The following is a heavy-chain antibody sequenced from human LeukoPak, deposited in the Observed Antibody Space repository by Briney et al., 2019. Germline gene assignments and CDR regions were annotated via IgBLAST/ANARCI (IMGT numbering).Heavy chain of an antibody. CDR1: GFIVSNNY. CDR3: ARGCYYERSGYCPFDY. Sequence: GGSLGLSCAASGFIVSNNYMNWVRHAPGKGLEWVSIIYSGGGTYYADSVKGRFTISRDNSKNTLYLQMNSLRADDTAVYYCARGCYYERSGYCPFDYWGPGTLVTVSS. D-gene: IGHD3-22*01. V-gene: IGHV3-53*01. J-gene: IGHJ4*02. CDR2: IYSGGGT.